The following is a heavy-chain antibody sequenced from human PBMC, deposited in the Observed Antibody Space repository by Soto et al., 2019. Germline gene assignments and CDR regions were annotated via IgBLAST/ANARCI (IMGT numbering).Heavy chain of an antibody. CDR3: ARRLHIVVVVADKSSGGMDV. CDR1: VGSCIGYY. Sequence: SSTXSLTCSFCVGSCIGYYCVLIRHPQGKGLEWIGEINHSGSTNYNPSLNSRVTISVDKSKNQLSLKLSSVTAADTAVYYCARRLHIVVVVADKSSGGMDVWGQGTTVTVYS. V-gene: IGHV4-34*01. CDR2: INHSGST. D-gene: IGHD2-15*01. J-gene: IGHJ6*01.